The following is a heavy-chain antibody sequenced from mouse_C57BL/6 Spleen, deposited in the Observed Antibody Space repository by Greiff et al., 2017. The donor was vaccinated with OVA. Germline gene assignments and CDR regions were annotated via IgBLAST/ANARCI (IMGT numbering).Heavy chain of an antibody. Sequence: VQLVESGPGLVAPSQSLSITCTVSGFSLTSYAISWVRQPPGKGLEWLGVIWTGGGTNYNSALKSRLSISKDNSKSQVFLKMNSLQTDDTARYYCARKPTSPLYYAMDYWGQGTSVTVSS. V-gene: IGHV2-9-1*01. CDR3: ARKPTSPLYYAMDY. J-gene: IGHJ4*01. CDR1: GFSLTSYA. D-gene: IGHD5-1*01. CDR2: IWTGGGT.